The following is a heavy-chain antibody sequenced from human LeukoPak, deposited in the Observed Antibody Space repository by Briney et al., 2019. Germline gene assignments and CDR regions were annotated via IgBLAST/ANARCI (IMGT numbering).Heavy chain of an antibody. V-gene: IGHV3-7*01. CDR1: GFAFSSYR. D-gene: IGHD1-1*01. CDR3: ATNSGKRFDY. Sequence: PGGSLGLSCAASGFAFSSYRMSWVRQTPGEGLEYLVYINKDGSKTYYMDSVKGRFTISRDNTKNSLYLQMNSLRAEDTAVYYCATNSGKRFDYWGQGTLVTVSS. CDR2: INKDGSKT. J-gene: IGHJ4*02.